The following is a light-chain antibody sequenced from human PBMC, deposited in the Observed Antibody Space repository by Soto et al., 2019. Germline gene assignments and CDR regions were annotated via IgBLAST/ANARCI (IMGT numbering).Light chain of an antibody. Sequence: SYELTQPPSVSVAPGQTAKITCGGENIGVKSVNWYLQKPGQAPVLVVYDDRDRPSGIPERFSGSNSNDGATLTISRVEAGDEADYYCQVWDTYVDHGVFGGGTKLTVL. CDR3: QVWDTYVDHGV. J-gene: IGLJ3*02. CDR1: NIGVKS. V-gene: IGLV3-21*02. CDR2: DDR.